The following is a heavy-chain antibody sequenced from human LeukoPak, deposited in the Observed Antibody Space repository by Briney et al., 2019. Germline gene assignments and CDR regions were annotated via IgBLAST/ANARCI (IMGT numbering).Heavy chain of an antibody. Sequence: PGGSLRLSCAASGFTFSNYNMNWVRQAPGKGLEWVAVISYDGSNEYYADSVKGRFTISRDSSENTLYLQMNSLRVEDTAVYYCARVGYYSSGPLSYFDYWGQGTLVTVSS. V-gene: IGHV3-30-3*01. J-gene: IGHJ4*02. D-gene: IGHD3-10*01. CDR1: GFTFSNYN. CDR3: ARVGYYSSGPLSYFDY. CDR2: ISYDGSNE.